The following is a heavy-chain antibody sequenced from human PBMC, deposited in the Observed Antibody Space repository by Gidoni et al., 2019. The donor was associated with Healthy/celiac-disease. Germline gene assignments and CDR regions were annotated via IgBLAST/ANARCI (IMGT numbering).Heavy chain of an antibody. J-gene: IGHJ6*03. D-gene: IGHD3-10*01. CDR2: IIPIFGTA. V-gene: IGHV1-69*01. CDR3: ARPALETMVRGVNPGYMDV. CDR1: GGTFSSYA. Sequence: QVQLVQSGAEVKKPGSSVKVSCKASGGTFSSYAISWVRQAPGQGLEWMGGIIPIFGTANYAQKFQGRVTITADESTSTAYMELSSLRSEDTAVYYCARPALETMVRGVNPGYMDVWGKGTTVTVSS.